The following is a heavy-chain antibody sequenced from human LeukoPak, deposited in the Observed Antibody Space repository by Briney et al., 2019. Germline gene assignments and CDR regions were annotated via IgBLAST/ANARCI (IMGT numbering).Heavy chain of an antibody. V-gene: IGHV1-2*02. CDR1: GYTFTGYY. D-gene: IGHD2-2*01. J-gene: IGHJ3*02. CDR2: INPNSGGT. CDR3: ARDWSHAPDIVVVPAAIAAEDAFDI. Sequence: GASVKVSCKASGYTFTGYYMHWVRQAPGQGLEWMGWINPNSGGTNYAQKFQGRVTMTRDTSISTAYMELSRLRSDDTAVYYCARDWSHAPDIVVVPAAIAAEDAFDIWGQGTMVTVSS.